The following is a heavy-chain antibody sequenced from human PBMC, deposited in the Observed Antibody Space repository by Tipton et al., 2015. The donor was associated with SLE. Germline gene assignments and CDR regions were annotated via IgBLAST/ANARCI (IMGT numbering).Heavy chain of an antibody. CDR2: MNPNSGNT. J-gene: IGHJ3*02. Sequence: QLVQSGPEVKKPGASVKVSCKASGYTFTSNDLNWVRQATGQGLEWMGWMNPNSGNTGYAQKFQGRVTMTRDTSISTAYMELSGLGSEDTAVYYGARARDLGAFDIWGQGTMVTVSS. CDR1: GYTFTSND. CDR3: ARARDLGAFDI. V-gene: IGHV1-8*01.